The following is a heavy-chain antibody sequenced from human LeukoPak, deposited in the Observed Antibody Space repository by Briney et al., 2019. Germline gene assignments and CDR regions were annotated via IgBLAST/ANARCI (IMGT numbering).Heavy chain of an antibody. CDR1: GYTFTGYY. V-gene: IGHV1-2*02. D-gene: IGHD4-11*01. CDR2: INPNSGGT. Sequence: GASVKVSCKASGYTFTGYYMHWVRQAPGQGLEWMGWINPNSGGTNYAQKFQGRVTMTRDTSISTAYMELSRLRSDDTAVYYCARGGDYSNYDGVGTYDYWGQGTLVTVSS. CDR3: ARGGDYSNYDGVGTYDY. J-gene: IGHJ4*02.